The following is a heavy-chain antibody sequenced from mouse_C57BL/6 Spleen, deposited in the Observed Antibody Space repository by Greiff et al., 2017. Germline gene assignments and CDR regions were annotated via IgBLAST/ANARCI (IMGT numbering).Heavy chain of an antibody. CDR1: GYTFTDYN. CDR2: INPNNGGT. V-gene: IGHV1-22*01. D-gene: IGHD2-1*01. J-gene: IGHJ4*01. CDR3: ARWGNQPKNYAMDY. Sequence: VQLQQSGPELVKPGASVKMSCKASGYTFTDYNMHWVKQSHGKSLEWIGYINPNNGGTSYNQKFKGKATLTVNKSSRTAYMELRSLTSDDSAVYYCARWGNQPKNYAMDYWGQGTSVTVSS.